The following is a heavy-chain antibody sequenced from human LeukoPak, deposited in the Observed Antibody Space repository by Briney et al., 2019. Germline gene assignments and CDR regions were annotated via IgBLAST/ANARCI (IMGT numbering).Heavy chain of an antibody. J-gene: IGHJ4*02. V-gene: IGHV3-30*18. D-gene: IGHD5-24*01. CDR2: ISYDGSNK. CDR3: AKDLSTRWLQHQDGFGLDY. Sequence: GGSLRLSCAVSGFTFSSYGMHWVRQAPGKGLEWVAVISYDGSNKYYADSVKGRFTLSRDNSKNTLYLQMNSLRPEDTAVYYCAKDLSTRWLQHQDGFGLDYWGQGTLVTVSS. CDR1: GFTFSSYG.